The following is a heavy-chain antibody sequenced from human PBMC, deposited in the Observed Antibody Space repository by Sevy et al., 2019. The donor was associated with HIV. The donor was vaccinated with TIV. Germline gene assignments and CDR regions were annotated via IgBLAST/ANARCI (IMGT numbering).Heavy chain of an antibody. CDR3: ARCGPYDFWSGYFSYYGMDV. Sequence: SETLSLTCTVSGGSISSGGYYWSWIRQHPGKGLEWIGYIYYSGSTYYNPSLKSRVTISVDTSKNLFALKLSSVTTADTAGYYCARCGPYDFWSGYFSYYGMDVWGQGTTVTVSS. V-gene: IGHV4-31*03. J-gene: IGHJ6*02. D-gene: IGHD3-3*01. CDR2: IYYSGST. CDR1: GGSISSGGYY.